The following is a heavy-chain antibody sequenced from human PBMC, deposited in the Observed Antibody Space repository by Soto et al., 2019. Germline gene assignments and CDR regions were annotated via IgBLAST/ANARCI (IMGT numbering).Heavy chain of an antibody. J-gene: IGHJ6*02. CDR1: GFTFSSYA. CDR3: ARIVVVPAAHPWNYGMDV. V-gene: IGHV3-30-3*01. Sequence: LRLSCAASGFTFSSYAMHWVRQAPGKGLEWVAVISYDGSNKYYADSVKGRFTISRDNSKNTLYLQMNSLRAEDTAVYYCARIVVVPAAHPWNYGMDVWGQGTTVTVSS. CDR2: ISYDGSNK. D-gene: IGHD2-2*01.